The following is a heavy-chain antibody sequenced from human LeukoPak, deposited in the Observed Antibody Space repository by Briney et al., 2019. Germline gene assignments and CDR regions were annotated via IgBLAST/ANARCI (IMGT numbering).Heavy chain of an antibody. V-gene: IGHV1-69*13. D-gene: IGHD4-11*01. CDR1: GGTFSSYA. CDR2: IIPIFGTA. J-gene: IGHJ3*02. CDR3: ARCGLTTVTTPLDAFDI. Sequence: SVKVSCKASGGTFSSYAISWVPQAPGQGLEWIGGIIPIFGTANYAQKFQGRVTITADESTSTTYMELSSLRSEDRAVYYCARCGLTTVTTPLDAFDIWGQGTMVTVSS.